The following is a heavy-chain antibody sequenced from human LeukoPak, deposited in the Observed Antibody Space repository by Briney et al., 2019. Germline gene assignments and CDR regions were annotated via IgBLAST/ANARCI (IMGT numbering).Heavy chain of an antibody. CDR2: IANDGSNK. V-gene: IGHV3-30*18. J-gene: IGHJ4*02. CDR3: VKDGFCNTTHCYPYHFDS. Sequence: GRSLRFSCAASGFSFSHYGMHWVRQAPGKGLEWVALIANDGSNKDYVDSVKGRFTISRDNSKNTLDLQMNSLRAEDTAVYHCVKDGFCNTTHCYPYHFDSWGQGTLVTVSS. CDR1: GFSFSHYG. D-gene: IGHD2-2*01.